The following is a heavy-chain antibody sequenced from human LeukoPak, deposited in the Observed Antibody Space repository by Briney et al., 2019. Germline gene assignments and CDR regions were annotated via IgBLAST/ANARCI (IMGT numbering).Heavy chain of an antibody. V-gene: IGHV4-30-4*08. CDR3: ARGPISDGFDI. Sequence: SQTLSLTCTVSGGSISSGGYYWSWIRQHPGKGLEWIGYIYYSGSTYYNPSLKSRLTISIDTSKNQFSLKLSSVTAADTAVYYCARGPISDGFDIWGQGTMVTVSS. CDR1: GGSISSGGYY. J-gene: IGHJ3*02. CDR2: IYYSGST.